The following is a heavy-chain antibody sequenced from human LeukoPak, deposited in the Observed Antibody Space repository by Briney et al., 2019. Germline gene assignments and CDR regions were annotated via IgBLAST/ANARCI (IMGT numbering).Heavy chain of an antibody. D-gene: IGHD5-18*01. V-gene: IGHV1-2*02. CDR3: ASTQKWLPY. Sequence: ASVKVSCKASGYTFTDYYMHWVRQAPGQGLEWMGWINLNSGGTHLAQEFQGRVTMTRDTSISTAYMELRRLRSDDTAMDYCASTQKWLPYWGQGTLVTVSS. CDR2: INLNSGGT. CDR1: GYTFTDYY. J-gene: IGHJ4*02.